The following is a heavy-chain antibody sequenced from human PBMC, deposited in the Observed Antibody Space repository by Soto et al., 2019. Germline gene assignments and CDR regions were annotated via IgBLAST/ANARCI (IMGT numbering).Heavy chain of an antibody. Sequence: GGSLRLSCAVSGFTFDDNAMHWVRQAPDKGLEWVSGINWKSDIGYADSVKGRFTTSRDNAENSLYLQMNSLRAEDTALYYCAISQDRGGRTTFIYWGQGTQVTVSS. J-gene: IGHJ4*02. CDR3: AISQDRGGRTTFIY. CDR2: INWKSDI. CDR1: GFTFDDNA. D-gene: IGHD3-16*01. V-gene: IGHV3-9*01.